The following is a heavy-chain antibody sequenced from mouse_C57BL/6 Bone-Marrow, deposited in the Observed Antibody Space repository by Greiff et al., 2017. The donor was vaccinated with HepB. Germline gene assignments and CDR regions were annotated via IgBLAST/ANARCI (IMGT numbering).Heavy chain of an antibody. CDR1: GFSLTSYG. D-gene: IGHD1-1*01. Sequence: VHLVESGPGLVQPSQSLSITCTVSGFSLTSYGVHWVRQSPGKGLEWLGVIWSGGSTDYNAAFISRLSISKDNSKSQVFFKMNSLQADDTAIYYCARSFYYYGSSCYAMDYWGQGTSVTVSS. J-gene: IGHJ4*01. V-gene: IGHV2-2*01. CDR3: ARSFYYYGSSCYAMDY. CDR2: IWSGGST.